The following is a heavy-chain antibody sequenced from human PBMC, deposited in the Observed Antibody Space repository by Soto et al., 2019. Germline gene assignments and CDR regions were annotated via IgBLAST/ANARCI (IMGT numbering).Heavy chain of an antibody. V-gene: IGHV3-21*01. CDR2: ITVGSSHI. CDR3: SRSPEVGVRGAY. Sequence: GGSLRLSCTGSGFPFIAYNINWVRQAPGKGLEWVSSITVGSSHIYQPNSMKGRFTISRDDAKNSVYLQIDSLRDEDTALYYCSRSPEVGVRGAYWGQGTLVTVSS. CDR1: GFPFIAYN. D-gene: IGHD3-16*01. J-gene: IGHJ4*02.